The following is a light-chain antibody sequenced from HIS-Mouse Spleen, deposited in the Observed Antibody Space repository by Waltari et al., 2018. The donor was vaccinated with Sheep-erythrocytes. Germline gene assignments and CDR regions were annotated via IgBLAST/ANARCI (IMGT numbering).Light chain of an antibody. CDR1: SSAVGGFNY. CDR2: DVS. Sequence: QSALPQPPSVSGSPGHSVTISCTGTSSAVGGFNYVSWYQQHPGKAPKLMIYDVSKRPSGVPDRFSGSKSGNTASLTISGLQAEDEADYYCCSYAGSYNHVFATGTKVTVL. CDR3: CSYAGSYNHV. J-gene: IGLJ1*01. V-gene: IGLV2-11*01.